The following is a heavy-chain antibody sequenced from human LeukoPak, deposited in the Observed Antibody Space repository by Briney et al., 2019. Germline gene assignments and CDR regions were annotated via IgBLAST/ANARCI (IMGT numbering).Heavy chain of an antibody. CDR2: IYYSGST. V-gene: IGHV4-59*01. CDR3: ARGKDYYGDHTGFDY. J-gene: IGHJ4*02. Sequence: SETLSLTCTVSGGSISSYYWSWIRQPPGKGLEWIGYIYYSGSTNYNPSLKSRVTISVDTSKNQFSLKLSSVTAADTAVYYCARGKDYYGDHTGFDYWGQGTLVTVSS. D-gene: IGHD4-17*01. CDR1: GGSISSYY.